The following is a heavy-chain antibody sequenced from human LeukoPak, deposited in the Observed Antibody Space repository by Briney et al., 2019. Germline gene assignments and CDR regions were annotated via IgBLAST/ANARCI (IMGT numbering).Heavy chain of an antibody. D-gene: IGHD5-12*01. Sequence: SETLSLTCTVSGGSISSSSYCWGWIRQPPGKGLEWIGSIYYSGSTYYNPSLKSRVTTSVDTSKNQFSLKLSSVTAAGTAVYYSARLFQIGWLRNGGLGYWGQGTLVTVSS. V-gene: IGHV4-39*01. CDR2: IYYSGST. CDR3: ARLFQIGWLRNGGLGY. CDR1: GGSISSSSYC. J-gene: IGHJ4*02.